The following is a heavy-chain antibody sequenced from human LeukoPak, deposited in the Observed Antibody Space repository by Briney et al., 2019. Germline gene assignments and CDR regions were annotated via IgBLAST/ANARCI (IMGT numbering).Heavy chain of an antibody. D-gene: IGHD3-10*01. CDR2: IWYDGSKT. Sequence: PGRSLRLSCAASGFTFRSHGMQWVRQAPGKGLEWVAVIWYDGSKTYYADSVKGRFTISRDNSKNTLDLQMNSLRAEDTAVYYCAKSGQNYYGSVWGQGTQVTVSS. CDR3: AKSGQNYYGSV. CDR1: GFTFRSHG. J-gene: IGHJ4*02. V-gene: IGHV3-33*06.